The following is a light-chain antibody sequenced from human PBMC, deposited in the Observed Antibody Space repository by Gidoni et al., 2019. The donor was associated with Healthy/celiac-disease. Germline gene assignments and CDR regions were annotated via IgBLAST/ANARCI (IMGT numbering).Light chain of an antibody. CDR2: SNN. Sequence: QPVLTQPPSASGTPGQRVTIACSGSSSNIGSNTVHWYQQLPGTAPTLLIYSNNQRPSGVPDRFSGSKSGTSASLAISGLQSEDEADYYCAAWDDSLNAWVFGGGTKLTVL. CDR3: AAWDDSLNAWV. CDR1: SSNIGSNT. V-gene: IGLV1-44*01. J-gene: IGLJ3*02.